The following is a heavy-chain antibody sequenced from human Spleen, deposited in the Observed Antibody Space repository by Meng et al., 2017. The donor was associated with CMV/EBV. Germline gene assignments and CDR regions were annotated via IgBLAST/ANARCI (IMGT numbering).Heavy chain of an antibody. CDR2: IREDGSSK. Sequence: GGSLRLSCAASGFTFSTSWMSWVRQAPGKGLEWVANIREDGSSKYYADPVKGRFTISRDNAKNSLFLQMSSLRAEDTAMYYCARLSAQQNWFDPWGQGTLVTVSS. J-gene: IGHJ5*02. V-gene: IGHV3-7*01. D-gene: IGHD1/OR15-1a*01. CDR1: GFTFSTSW. CDR3: ARLSAQQNWFDP.